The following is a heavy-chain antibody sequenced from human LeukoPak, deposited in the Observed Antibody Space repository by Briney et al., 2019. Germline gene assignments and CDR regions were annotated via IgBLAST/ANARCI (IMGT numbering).Heavy chain of an antibody. CDR2: ISAYNGNT. D-gene: IGHD3-22*01. V-gene: IGHV1-18*01. Sequence: ASVKVSCKASGYTFTSYGISWVRQAPGQGLEWMGWISAYNGNTNYAQKLQGRVTMTTDTSTSTAYMELRSLRSDDTAVYYCARAAAYYYDSSGYYLLGYWGQGTLVTVSS. CDR3: ARAAAYYYDSSGYYLLGY. J-gene: IGHJ4*02. CDR1: GYTFTSYG.